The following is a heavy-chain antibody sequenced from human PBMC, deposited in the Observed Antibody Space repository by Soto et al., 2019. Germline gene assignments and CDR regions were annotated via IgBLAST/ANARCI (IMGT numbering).Heavy chain of an antibody. Sequence: QITLKESGPTLVKPTQTLTLTCTFSGFSLTPDRVGVGWIRQPPGEALEWLAVIYWDDSKTYRPSLESRLTITKDTSKNQVDLTMTNMDSLDTATYYCAHAYGGRSLYWGQGTLVTVSS. D-gene: IGHD1-26*01. V-gene: IGHV2-5*02. CDR3: AHAYGGRSLY. J-gene: IGHJ4*02. CDR2: IYWDDSK. CDR1: GFSLTPDRVG.